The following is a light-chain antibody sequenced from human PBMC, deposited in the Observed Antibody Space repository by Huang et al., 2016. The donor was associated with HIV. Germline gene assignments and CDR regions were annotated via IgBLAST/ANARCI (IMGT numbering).Light chain of an antibody. Sequence: DIQMTQYPSSLSASVGDRVTITCRASQDLNNYLAWYQQKAGQVPKLLIYAASSLQSGVPSRFRGSGSGTDFTLSITSLQPEDVAIYYCQKYDSVPRTFGQGTKVDIK. CDR2: AAS. CDR3: QKYDSVPRT. V-gene: IGKV1-27*01. J-gene: IGKJ1*01. CDR1: QDLNNY.